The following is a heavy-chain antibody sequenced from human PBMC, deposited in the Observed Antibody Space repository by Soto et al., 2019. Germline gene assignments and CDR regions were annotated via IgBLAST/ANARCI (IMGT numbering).Heavy chain of an antibody. D-gene: IGHD3-3*01. CDR2: IDPSDSYT. CDR3: ARLSDFWSGYYTLHELNYYYGMDV. Sequence: PGESLKISFKGSGYSFTSYWISWVRQMPGKGLEWMGRIDPSDSYTNYSPSFQGHVTISADKSISTAYLQWSSLKASDTAMYYCARLSDFWSGYYTLHELNYYYGMDVWGQGTTVTVSS. CDR1: GYSFTSYW. J-gene: IGHJ6*02. V-gene: IGHV5-10-1*01.